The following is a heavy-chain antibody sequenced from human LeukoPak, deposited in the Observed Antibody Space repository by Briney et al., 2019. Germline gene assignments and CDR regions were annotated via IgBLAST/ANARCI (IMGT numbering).Heavy chain of an antibody. CDR1: GDSISSSNW. CDR3: ARHRQSLAGNFDY. CDR2: IYHGGST. Sequence: SETLSLTCAVSGDSISSSNWWTWVRQPPGKGLEWIGEIYHGGSTNYNPSLKSRVTISVDKSKNQFSVNLSSVAAADTAVYYCARHRQSLAGNFDYWGQGTLVTVSS. D-gene: IGHD6-19*01. J-gene: IGHJ4*02. V-gene: IGHV4-4*02.